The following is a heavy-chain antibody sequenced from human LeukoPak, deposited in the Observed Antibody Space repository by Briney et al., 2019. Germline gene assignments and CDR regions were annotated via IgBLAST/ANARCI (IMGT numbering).Heavy chain of an antibody. CDR1: GFTFSNYW. J-gene: IGHJ4*02. V-gene: IGHV3-7*05. CDR2: IKQDGSER. CDR3: AKERGNYFDY. Sequence: GGSLRLSCTASGFTFSNYWMSWVRQAPGKGLEWVTNIKQDGSERYYADSVRGRFTISRDNAKSSLYLQMNSLRAEDTAVYYCAKERGNYFDYWGQGALVTVSS. D-gene: IGHD3-10*01.